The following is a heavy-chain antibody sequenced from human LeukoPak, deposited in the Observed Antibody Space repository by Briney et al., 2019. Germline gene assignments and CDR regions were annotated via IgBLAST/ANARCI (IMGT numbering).Heavy chain of an antibody. J-gene: IGHJ5*02. Sequence: SETLSLTCTVSGGSISSYYWTWIRQSAGKGLEWIGRINTSGSTNYNPSLRSRVTMSVNTSKNQFSLNLTSVTAADTTVYSCAREGGDPRWLDPWGQGTLVTVSS. CDR2: INTSGST. CDR3: AREGGDPRWLDP. V-gene: IGHV4-4*07. D-gene: IGHD6-25*01. CDR1: GGSISSYY.